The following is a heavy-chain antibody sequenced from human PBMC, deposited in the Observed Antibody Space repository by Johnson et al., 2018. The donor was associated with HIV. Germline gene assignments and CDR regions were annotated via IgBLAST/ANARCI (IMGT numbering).Heavy chain of an antibody. D-gene: IGHD6-6*01. CDR1: GFTFRSYG. CDR3: ARAGSSSSGPRAFDI. Sequence: QVQLVESGGGLVQPGGSLRLSCAVSGFTFRSYGMHWVRQAPGKGLEWVAFIRYDGSNKYYADSMKGRFTISRDNSKNTLYLQMNSLRAEDTAVYYCARAGSSSSGPRAFDIWGQGTMVTVSS. J-gene: IGHJ3*02. CDR2: IRYDGSNK. V-gene: IGHV3-30*02.